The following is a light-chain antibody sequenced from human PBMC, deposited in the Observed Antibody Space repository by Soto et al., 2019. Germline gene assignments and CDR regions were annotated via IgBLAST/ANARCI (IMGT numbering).Light chain of an antibody. CDR3: QQYETFSGT. CDR2: KAS. V-gene: IGKV1-5*03. J-gene: IGKJ1*01. CDR1: QSISNW. Sequence: DIQMTQSPSTLSASVGDRVIITCRASQSISNWLAWYQQKPGKAPNLLIYKASSLKSGVPSRFSGSGSGTEFTLTISSLQPDDFATYYCQQYETFSGTFGPGTKVDIK.